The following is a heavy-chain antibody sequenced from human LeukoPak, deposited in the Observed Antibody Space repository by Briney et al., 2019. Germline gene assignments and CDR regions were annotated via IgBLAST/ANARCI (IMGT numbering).Heavy chain of an antibody. CDR1: GFTFSSYW. V-gene: IGHV3-7*01. CDR3: ATEGGYSYGGIYWYFDL. D-gene: IGHD5-18*01. CDR2: IKQDGSEK. J-gene: IGHJ2*01. Sequence: GGSLRLSCAASGFTFSSYWMSWVRQAPGKGLEWVANIKQDGSEKYYVDSVKGRFTISRDNAKNSLYLQMNSLGAEDTAVYYCATEGGYSYGGIYWYFDLWGRGTLVTVSS.